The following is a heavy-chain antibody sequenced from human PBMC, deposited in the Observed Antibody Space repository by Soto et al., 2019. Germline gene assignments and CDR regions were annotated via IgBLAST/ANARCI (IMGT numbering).Heavy chain of an antibody. Sequence: GGSLRLSCAASGFTFSSYSMNWVRQAPGKGLEWVSYISSSSSTIYYADSVKGRFTISRDNAKNSLYLQMNSLRAEDTAVYYCARIDPPWGSYRYIGDSWGQGTLVTVSS. CDR3: ARIDPPWGSYRYIGDS. D-gene: IGHD3-16*02. CDR2: ISSSSSTI. V-gene: IGHV3-48*01. J-gene: IGHJ4*02. CDR1: GFTFSSYS.